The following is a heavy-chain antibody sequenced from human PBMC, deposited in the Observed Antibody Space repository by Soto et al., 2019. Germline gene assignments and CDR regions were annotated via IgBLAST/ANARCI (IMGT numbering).Heavy chain of an antibody. Sequence: ASVKVSCKASGYTFTSYAMHWVRQAPGQRLEWMGWINAGNGNTKYSQKFQGRVTITRDTSASTAYMELSSLRSEDTAVYYCARDRYYYDSSGYLGDYWGQGTLVTVSS. V-gene: IGHV1-3*01. CDR3: ARDRYYYDSSGYLGDY. J-gene: IGHJ4*02. CDR2: INAGNGNT. D-gene: IGHD3-22*01. CDR1: GYTFTSYA.